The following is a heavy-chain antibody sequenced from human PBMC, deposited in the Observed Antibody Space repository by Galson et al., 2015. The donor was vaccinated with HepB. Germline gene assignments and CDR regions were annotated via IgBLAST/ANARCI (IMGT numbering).Heavy chain of an antibody. CDR2: IKSKTDGETT. CDR3: TTDVYYSTYWSWLDP. V-gene: IGHV3-15*01. J-gene: IGHJ5*02. D-gene: IGHD2-8*02. CDR1: GFPFNNAW. Sequence: SLRLSCAASGFPFNNAWMTWVRQAPGRGLEWVGRIKSKTDGETTDYAAPVKGRFTISRDDSKTSLYLQMNSLKTEDTAVYYCTTDVYYSTYWSWLDPWGQGTLVTASS.